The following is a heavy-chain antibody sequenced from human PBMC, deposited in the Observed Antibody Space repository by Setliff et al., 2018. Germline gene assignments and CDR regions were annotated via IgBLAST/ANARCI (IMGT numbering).Heavy chain of an antibody. Sequence: GGSLRLSCAASGFSFSSFWMSWVRQPPGKGLEWVSFISSNSHYKYYADSLEGRFTISRDNTKNSLYLQINSLRAEDTAVYYCAREALSYNSYLSTDYWGQGTLVTVSS. V-gene: IGHV3-21*01. CDR1: GFSFSSFW. CDR3: AREALSYNSYLSTDY. CDR2: ISSNSHYK. D-gene: IGHD3-10*01. J-gene: IGHJ4*02.